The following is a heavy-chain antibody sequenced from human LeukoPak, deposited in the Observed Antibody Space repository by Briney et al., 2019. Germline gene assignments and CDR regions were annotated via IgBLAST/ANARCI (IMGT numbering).Heavy chain of an antibody. D-gene: IGHD5-18*01. CDR1: GVSFSGYY. CDR3: ARSVGYSYGYFYYFDY. CDR2: INHSGST. V-gene: IGHV4-34*01. J-gene: IGHJ4*02. Sequence: KPSETLSLTCAVSGVSFSGYYWSWIRQPPGKGLEWIGEINHSGSTNYNPSLKSRVTISVDTSKNQFSLKLSSVTAADTAVYYCARSVGYSYGYFYYFDYWGQGTLVTVSS.